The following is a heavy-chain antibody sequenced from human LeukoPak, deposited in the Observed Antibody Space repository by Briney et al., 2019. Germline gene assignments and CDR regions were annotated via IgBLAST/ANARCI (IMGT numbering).Heavy chain of an antibody. D-gene: IGHD2-15*01. Sequence: GGSLRLSCAASGFIFSDYYMTWIRQAPGKGLEWVSYISSSGSTVYYADSVKGRFTISRDNAKNSLYLQMNSLRAEDTAVYYCARVYRSGGSIDPWGQGTLVTVSS. V-gene: IGHV3-11*04. CDR1: GFIFSDYY. CDR2: ISSSGSTV. J-gene: IGHJ5*02. CDR3: ARVYRSGGSIDP.